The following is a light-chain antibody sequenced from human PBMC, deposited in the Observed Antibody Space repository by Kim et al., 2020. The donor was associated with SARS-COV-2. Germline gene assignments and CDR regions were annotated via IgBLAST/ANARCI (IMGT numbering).Light chain of an antibody. J-gene: IGLJ2*01. V-gene: IGLV3-21*04. CDR1: NIGSKS. CDR3: QVWDSSSDHPHVV. Sequence: GKTARITSGGNNIGSKSVHWYQQKPGQAPVLVIYYDSDRPSGIPERFSGSNSGNTATLTISRVEAGDEADYYCQVWDSSSDHPHVVFGGGTQLTVL. CDR2: YDS.